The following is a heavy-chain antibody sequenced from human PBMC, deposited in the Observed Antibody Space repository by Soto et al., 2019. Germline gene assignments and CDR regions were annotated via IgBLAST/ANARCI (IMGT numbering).Heavy chain of an antibody. CDR3: ARGSVEMATISWTNWGDYYYYGMDV. Sequence: HPGGSLRLSCAASGFTFSSYWMSRVRQAPGKVLEWVANIKQDGSEKYYVDSVKGRFTISRDNAKNSLYLQMNSLRAEDTAVYYCARGSVEMATISWTNWGDYYYYGMDVWGQGTTVTVSS. CDR1: GFTFSSYW. J-gene: IGHJ6*02. V-gene: IGHV3-7*01. CDR2: IKQDGSEK. D-gene: IGHD5-12*01.